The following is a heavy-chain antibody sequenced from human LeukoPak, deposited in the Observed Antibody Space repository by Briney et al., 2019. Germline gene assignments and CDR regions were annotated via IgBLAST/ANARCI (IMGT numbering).Heavy chain of an antibody. D-gene: IGHD2-2*01. CDR3: ALGYCSSTRCYEHQGQSDY. V-gene: IGHV3-30*04. J-gene: IGHJ4*02. CDR1: GFTFSSYA. Sequence: GGSLRLSCAASGFTFSSYAMHWVRQAPGKGLEWVAVISYDGSNKYYADSVKGRFTISRDNSKNTLYLQMNRLRAEDTAVYYCALGYCSSTRCYEHQGQSDYWGQGTLVTVSS. CDR2: ISYDGSNK.